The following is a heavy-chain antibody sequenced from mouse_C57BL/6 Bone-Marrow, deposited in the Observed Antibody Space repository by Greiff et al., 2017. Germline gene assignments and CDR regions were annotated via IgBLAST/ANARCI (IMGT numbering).Heavy chain of an antibody. CDR2: ISSGGDYI. CDR1: GFTFSSYA. J-gene: IGHJ4*01. CDR3: TRDYYGSSYLYDYAMDY. D-gene: IGHD1-1*01. V-gene: IGHV5-9-1*02. Sequence: DVKLVESGEGLVKPGGSLKLSCAASGFTFSSYAMSWVRQTTEKRLEWVAYISSGGDYIYYAYTVKGRFTISRDNARNTLYLQMSSLKSEDTAMYYCTRDYYGSSYLYDYAMDYWGQGTSVTVSS.